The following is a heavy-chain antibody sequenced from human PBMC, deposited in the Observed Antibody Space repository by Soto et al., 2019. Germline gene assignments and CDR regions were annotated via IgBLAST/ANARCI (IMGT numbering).Heavy chain of an antibody. CDR3: ARSTDSSFAY. CDR2: TYYRSQWDN. J-gene: IGHJ4*02. Sequence: QXLSLTCAMSGDXVSSNSHAWNWIGQSPSRGLEGLGRTYYRSQWDNDYAVYMKNRITINTDTSKNQFSMKLKSVTPEDAAVYYCARSTDSSFAYWGQGTLGTVS. V-gene: IGHV6-1*01. CDR1: GDXVSSNSHA. D-gene: IGHD2-2*01.